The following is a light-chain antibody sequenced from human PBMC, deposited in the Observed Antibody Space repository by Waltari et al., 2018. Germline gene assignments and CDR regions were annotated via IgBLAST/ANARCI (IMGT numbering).Light chain of an antibody. V-gene: IGKV4-1*01. J-gene: IGKJ1*01. CDR3: QQYYSTPWT. Sequence: DIVMTQSQDSLAVSLGERAPINCKSSRSVLFSSNSNNYLAWYQQKSGQPPKLLIYWASTRESGVPDRFSGSGSGTHFTLTISSLQAEDVAVYYCQQYYSTPWTFGQGTKVEIK. CDR1: RSVLFSSNSNNY. CDR2: WAS.